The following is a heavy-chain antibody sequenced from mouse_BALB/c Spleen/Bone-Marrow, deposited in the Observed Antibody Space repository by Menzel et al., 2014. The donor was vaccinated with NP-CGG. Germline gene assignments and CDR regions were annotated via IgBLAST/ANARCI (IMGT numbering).Heavy chain of an antibody. D-gene: IGHD2-2*01. CDR3: TRWLPYAMDY. V-gene: IGHV1-69*02. CDR1: GYTFTNYW. CDR2: IYPSDSYT. Sequence: VKLMESGAELVRPGASVKLSCKASGYTFTNYWINWVKRRPGQGLEWIGNIYPSDSYTNYNQKFKDKATLTVDKYSSTAYMQLSSPTSEDSAVYYCTRWLPYAMDYWCQRTSVTVSS. J-gene: IGHJ4*01.